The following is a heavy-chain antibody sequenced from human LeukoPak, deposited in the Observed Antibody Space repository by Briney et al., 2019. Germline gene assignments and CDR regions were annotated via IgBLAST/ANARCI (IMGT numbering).Heavy chain of an antibody. CDR3: ARDPYYYDSSGDH. J-gene: IGHJ4*02. D-gene: IGHD3-22*01. V-gene: IGHV3-48*01. CDR2: ISSSSSTI. CDR1: GLTVSSNY. Sequence: GGSLRLSCAVSGLTVSSNYMTWVRQAPGKGLEWVSYISSSSSTIYYADSVKGRFTISRDNAKNSLYLQMNSLRAEDTAVYYCARDPYYYDSSGDHWGQGTLVTVSS.